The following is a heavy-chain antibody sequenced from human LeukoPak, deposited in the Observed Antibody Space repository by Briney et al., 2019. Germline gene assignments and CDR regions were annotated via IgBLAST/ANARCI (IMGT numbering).Heavy chain of an antibody. J-gene: IGHJ4*02. CDR2: IIPIFGTA. CDR1: GGTFSSYA. Sequence: SVKVSCKASGGTFSSYAISWVRQAPGQGLEWMGGIIPIFGTANYAQKFQGRVTITADESTSTAYMELSSLRSEDTAVYYCASPTPRVVVVPAALDYWGQGTLVAVSS. CDR3: ASPTPRVVVVPAALDY. V-gene: IGHV1-69*01. D-gene: IGHD2-2*01.